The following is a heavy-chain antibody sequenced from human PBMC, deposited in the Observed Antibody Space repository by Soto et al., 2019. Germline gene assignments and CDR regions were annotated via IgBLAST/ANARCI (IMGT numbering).Heavy chain of an antibody. CDR3: ARDQTHYYDSNGYYGRYHYFEY. Sequence: ASVKVSCKASGYTFTSYGISWVRQAPGQGLEWMGWISAYNGNTNYAQKLQGRVTMTTDTSTSTAYMELRSLRSDDTAVYYCARDQTHYYDSNGYYGRYHYFEYWGQGTLVTVS. V-gene: IGHV1-18*01. D-gene: IGHD3-22*01. CDR1: GYTFTSYG. J-gene: IGHJ4*02. CDR2: ISAYNGNT.